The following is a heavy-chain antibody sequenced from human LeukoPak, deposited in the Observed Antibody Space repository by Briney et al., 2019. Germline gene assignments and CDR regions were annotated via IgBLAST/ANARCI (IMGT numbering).Heavy chain of an antibody. CDR2: ISAYNGNT. V-gene: IGHV1-18*01. CDR1: GYTFTSYG. D-gene: IGHD3-10*01. Sequence: GASVKVSCKASGYTFTSYGISWVRQAPGQGLEWMGWISAYNGNTNYAQKLQGRVTMTTDTSTSTAYRELRSLRSDDTAVYYCARAGARGYGSGSYTLVYYYYYGMDVWGQGTTVTVSS. CDR3: ARAGARGYGSGSYTLVYYYYYGMDV. J-gene: IGHJ6*02.